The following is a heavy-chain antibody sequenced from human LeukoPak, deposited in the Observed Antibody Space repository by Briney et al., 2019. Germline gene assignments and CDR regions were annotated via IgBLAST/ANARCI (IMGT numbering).Heavy chain of an antibody. Sequence: APGKVSCKASGGTFSSYAISWGAQAPGQGVEWMGGIIPIFATANYAQKFQGRVTITADDSTSTAYMELSSLRSEDTAVYYCARGRDGPYIDYWGQGTLVTVSS. CDR2: IIPIFATA. V-gene: IGHV1-69*13. J-gene: IGHJ4*02. CDR1: GGTFSSYA. D-gene: IGHD5-24*01. CDR3: ARGRDGPYIDY.